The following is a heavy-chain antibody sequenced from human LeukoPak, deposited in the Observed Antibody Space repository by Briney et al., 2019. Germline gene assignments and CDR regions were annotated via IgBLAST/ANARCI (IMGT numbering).Heavy chain of an antibody. D-gene: IGHD6-19*01. CDR3: AHLCSGGPYCSGWYEVDY. CDR2: IYWDDDK. CDR1: GFSLRTTTEG. Sequence: SGPTLVNPTQTLTLTCAFSGFSLRTTTEGVGWVRQPPGTALEWLALIYWDDDKRYSPSLKSRLTITKDTSKNQVVLTMTNMDPVDTATYFCAHLCSGGPYCSGWYEVDYWGQGTLVTVSS. J-gene: IGHJ4*02. V-gene: IGHV2-5*02.